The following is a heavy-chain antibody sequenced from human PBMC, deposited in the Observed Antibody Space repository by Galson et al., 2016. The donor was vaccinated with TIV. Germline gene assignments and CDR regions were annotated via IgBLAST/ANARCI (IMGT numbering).Heavy chain of an antibody. CDR2: DYAGGST. V-gene: IGHV4-61*02. J-gene: IGHJ3*02. D-gene: IGHD4-23*01. CDR1: GDALSSDNYY. Sequence: TLSLTCTVSGDALSSDNYYWSWVRQPAGKGLEWIGRDYAGGSTIYNPSLMSRLTISVDTSKNQLSLKLTSVTAADTAIYYCAREGAVRWPSNGFDIWGQGTMVTISS. CDR3: AREGAVRWPSNGFDI.